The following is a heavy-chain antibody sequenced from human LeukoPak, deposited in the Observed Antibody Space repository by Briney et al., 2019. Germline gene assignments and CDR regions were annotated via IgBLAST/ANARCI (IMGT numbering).Heavy chain of an antibody. CDR2: ISSDGSST. CDR1: GFTFSNYW. Sequence: PGGSLSLSCAASGFTFSNYWMHWVRQAPGKGLVWVSRISSDGSSTSYADSVKGRFTISRDNAKNTLYLQMTSLRAEDTAVYYCARTAYSDYSLGFWGQGTLVTVSS. CDR3: ARTAYSDYSLGF. D-gene: IGHD5-12*01. V-gene: IGHV3-74*01. J-gene: IGHJ4*02.